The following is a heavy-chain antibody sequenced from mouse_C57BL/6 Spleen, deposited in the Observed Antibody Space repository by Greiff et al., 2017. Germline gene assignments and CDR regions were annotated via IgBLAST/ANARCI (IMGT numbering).Heavy chain of an antibody. CDR2: IDPDTGGT. D-gene: IGHD1-1*01. Sequence: QVQLQQSGAELVRPGASVTLSCKASGYTFTDYEMHWVKQTPVHGLEWIGAIDPDTGGTAYNQKFKGKAILTADKSSSTAYMELRSLTSEDSAVYYCTRSPVVDYFDYWGQGTTLTVSS. J-gene: IGHJ2*01. CDR3: TRSPVVDYFDY. V-gene: IGHV1-15*01. CDR1: GYTFTDYE.